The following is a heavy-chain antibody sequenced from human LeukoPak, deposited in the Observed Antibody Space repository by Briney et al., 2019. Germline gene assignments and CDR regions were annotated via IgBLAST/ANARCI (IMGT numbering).Heavy chain of an antibody. Sequence: HAGGSLRLSCAASGFTFSSYAMSWVRQAPGKGLEWVSAISGSGGSTYYADSVKGRFTISRDNSKNTLYLQMGSLRAEDMAVYYCARDYCSSTSCYFDYWGQGTLVTVSS. J-gene: IGHJ4*02. V-gene: IGHV3-23*01. D-gene: IGHD2-2*01. CDR3: ARDYCSSTSCYFDY. CDR1: GFTFSSYA. CDR2: ISGSGGST.